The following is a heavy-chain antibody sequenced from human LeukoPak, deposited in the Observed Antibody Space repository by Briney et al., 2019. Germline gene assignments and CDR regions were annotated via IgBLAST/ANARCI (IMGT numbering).Heavy chain of an antibody. Sequence: PGGSPRLSCAASGFNFNSYTMNWVRQAPGRGLEWVSSISPPSTYIYYADSVKGRFSISRDNTKNSLFLEMTNLRAEDTALYYCARGSYGDYDYWGQGALVTVSS. CDR3: ARGSYGDYDY. D-gene: IGHD4-17*01. V-gene: IGHV3-21*01. CDR2: ISPPSTYI. J-gene: IGHJ4*02. CDR1: GFNFNSYT.